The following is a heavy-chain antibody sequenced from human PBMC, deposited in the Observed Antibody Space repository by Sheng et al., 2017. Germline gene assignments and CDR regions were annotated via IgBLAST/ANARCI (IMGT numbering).Heavy chain of an antibody. Sequence: QLQLQESGPGLVKPSETLSLTCTVSGDSISSATFSWAWVRQPPGKELEWIASIQYSGNTFYNPSLNSRVTTSMDTSKNQFSLRVNSVTAADTAVYYCARLSPDWAGPQFDYWGQGPWSPSPQ. CDR2: IQYSGNT. CDR3: ARLSPDWAGPQFDY. CDR1: GDSISSATFS. J-gene: IGHJ4*02. V-gene: IGHV4-39*01. D-gene: IGHD3-9*01.